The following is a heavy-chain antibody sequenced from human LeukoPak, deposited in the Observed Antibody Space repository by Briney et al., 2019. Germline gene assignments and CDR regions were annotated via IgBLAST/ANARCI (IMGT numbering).Heavy chain of an antibody. V-gene: IGHV3-11*05. CDR3: AREYYGDYFFDY. J-gene: IGHJ4*02. CDR1: GFTFSDYY. CDR2: ISSSSSYT. Sequence: GGSLRLSCAASGFTFSDYYMSWIRQAPGKGLEWVSYISSSSSYTNYADSVKGRFTISRDNAKNSLYLQMNSLRAEDTAVYYCAREYYGDYFFDYWGQGTLVTVSS. D-gene: IGHD4-17*01.